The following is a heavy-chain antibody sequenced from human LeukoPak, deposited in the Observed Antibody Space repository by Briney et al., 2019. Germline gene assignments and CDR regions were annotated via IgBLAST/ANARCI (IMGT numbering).Heavy chain of an antibody. CDR2: ISGSGGST. CDR1: GLTFSSYA. J-gene: IGHJ4*02. D-gene: IGHD2-15*01. Sequence: GGSLRLSCAASGLTFSSYAMSWVRQAPGKGLEWVSAISGSGGSTYYADSVKGRFTISRDNSKNTLYLQMNSLRAEDTAVYYCAKARRPGCSGGSCYSVGYWGQGTLVTVSS. V-gene: IGHV3-23*01. CDR3: AKARRPGCSGGSCYSVGY.